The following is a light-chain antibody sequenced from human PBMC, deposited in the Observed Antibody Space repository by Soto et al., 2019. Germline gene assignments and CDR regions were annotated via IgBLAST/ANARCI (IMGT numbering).Light chain of an antibody. V-gene: IGKV1-39*01. CDR2: ATS. CDR1: QSISKY. J-gene: IGKJ1*01. Sequence: DIQMTQSPSSLSASVGDRVTITCRASQSISKYLSWFQQKPGKAPKLLIYATSSLQSGVTSRFSGSGSGTDFTLTISSLQPEDFATYYCQQSDSTPPWTFGQGTKVEIK. CDR3: QQSDSTPPWT.